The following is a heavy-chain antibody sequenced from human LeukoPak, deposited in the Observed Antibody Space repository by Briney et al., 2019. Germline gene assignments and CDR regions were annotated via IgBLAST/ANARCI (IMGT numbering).Heavy chain of an antibody. V-gene: IGHV3-33*01. Sequence: TGGSLRLSCAASGFTLSSHGMHWVRQAPGKGLEWVAVIWYDGSYKYYADSVKGRFTISRDNSNSTLYLQMNSLRAEDTAVYYCARDKSTSCYYFDYWGQGTLVTVSS. D-gene: IGHD2-2*01. J-gene: IGHJ4*02. CDR1: GFTLSSHG. CDR2: IWYDGSYK. CDR3: ARDKSTSCYYFDY.